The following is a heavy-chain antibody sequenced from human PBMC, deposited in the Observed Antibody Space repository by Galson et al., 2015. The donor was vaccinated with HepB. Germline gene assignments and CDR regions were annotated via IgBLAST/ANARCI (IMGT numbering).Heavy chain of an antibody. D-gene: IGHD3-10*01. V-gene: IGHV1-3*01. Sequence: SVKVSCKASGYTFTSYAMHWVRQAPGQRLEWMGWINAGNGNTKYSQKFQGRVTITRDTSASTAYMELSSLRSEDTAAYYCASHYGSGSYVWTDAFDIWGQGTMVTVSS. CDR2: INAGNGNT. CDR1: GYTFTSYA. J-gene: IGHJ3*02. CDR3: ASHYGSGSYVWTDAFDI.